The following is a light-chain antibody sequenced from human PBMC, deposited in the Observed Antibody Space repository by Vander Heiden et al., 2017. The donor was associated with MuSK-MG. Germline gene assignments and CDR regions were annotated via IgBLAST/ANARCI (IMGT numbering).Light chain of an antibody. CDR2: AAS. V-gene: IGKV1-39*01. Sequence: LTHPPPSSLSASVGDRVTITCRASQSISSYLNWYQQKPGKAPKLLIYAASSLQSGVPSRFSGSGSGTDFTLTISSLQPEDFATYYCQQSYSTPMYTFGQGTKLEIK. CDR1: QSISSY. CDR3: QQSYSTPMYT. J-gene: IGKJ2*01.